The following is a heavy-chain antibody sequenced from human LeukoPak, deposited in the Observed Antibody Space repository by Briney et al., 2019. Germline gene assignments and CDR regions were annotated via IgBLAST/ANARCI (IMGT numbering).Heavy chain of an antibody. V-gene: IGHV4-4*07. CDR3: ARVSYYYGSGSYLVDY. CDR1: GGSISSHY. Sequence: SETLSLTXTVSGGSISSHYWSWVRQPAGKGLEWIGRIYTSGSTNYNPSLKSRVTMSVDTSKSQFSLKLSSVTAADTAVYYCARVSYYYGSGSYLVDYWGQGTLVTVSS. D-gene: IGHD3-10*01. J-gene: IGHJ4*02. CDR2: IYTSGST.